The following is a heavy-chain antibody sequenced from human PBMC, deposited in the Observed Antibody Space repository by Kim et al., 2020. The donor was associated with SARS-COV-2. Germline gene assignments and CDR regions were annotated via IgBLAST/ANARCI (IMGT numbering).Heavy chain of an antibody. J-gene: IGHJ4*02. Sequence: NGNTNYARTLQGRVTMTTDTSTRTAYMELRSLRSDDTAVYYCARLGEYDYWGQGTLVTVSS. V-gene: IGHV1-18*01. CDR2: NGNT. CDR3: ARLGEYDY.